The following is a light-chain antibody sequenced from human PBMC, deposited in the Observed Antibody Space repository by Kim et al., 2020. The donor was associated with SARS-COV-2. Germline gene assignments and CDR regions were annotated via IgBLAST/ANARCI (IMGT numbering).Light chain of an antibody. CDR2: KDS. CDR3: QSADSSGTYGV. V-gene: IGLV3-25*03. CDR1: ALPKQY. Sequence: SYELTQPPSVSVSPGQTARITCSGDALPKQYAYWYQQKPGQAPVLVIYKDSERPSGIPERFSGSSSGTTVTLTISGVQAEDEADYYCQSADSSGTYGVFGVG. J-gene: IGLJ3*02.